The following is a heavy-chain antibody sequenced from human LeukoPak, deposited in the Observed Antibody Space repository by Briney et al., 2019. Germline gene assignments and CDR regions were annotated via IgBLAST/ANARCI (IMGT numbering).Heavy chain of an antibody. CDR3: AKVVAKEAYCSGTSCYGGVDC. CDR2: NSGSGGNT. Sequence: GGSLRLSCAASGFTFSSYAMSWVRQAPGKGLEWVSANSGSGGNTYYADSVKGRLTMSRDNSKNTLYMQMNSMRAEDTDIYYCAKVVAKEAYCSGTSCYGGVDCWGQGTLVTVSS. V-gene: IGHV3-23*01. D-gene: IGHD2-2*01. CDR1: GFTFSSYA. J-gene: IGHJ4*02.